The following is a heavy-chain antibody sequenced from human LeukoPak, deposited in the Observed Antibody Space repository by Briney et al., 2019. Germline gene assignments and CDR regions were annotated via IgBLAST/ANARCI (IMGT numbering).Heavy chain of an antibody. D-gene: IGHD1-26*01. CDR1: GXSIITTNW. CDR3: TRESGAFSPFGF. CDR2: VHLNGAT. V-gene: IGHV4-4*02. Sequence: SETLSLTCGVSGXSIITTNWWSWVRQPPGKGLEWIGEVHLNGATNYNPSLESRVSMSIDKSKNQLSLKLSSVTAADTATYYCTRESGAFSPFGFWGQGTLVTVSS. J-gene: IGHJ4*02.